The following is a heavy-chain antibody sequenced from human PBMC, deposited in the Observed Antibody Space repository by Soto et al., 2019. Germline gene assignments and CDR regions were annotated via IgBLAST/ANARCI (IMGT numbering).Heavy chain of an antibody. CDR2: INNDGGVT. V-gene: IGHV3-74*03. D-gene: IGHD1-1*01. Sequence: GGSLRLSCAASGFTFTTTWLHWVRQAPGMGLVWVSHINNDGGVTTYADSVKGRFTISRDNAKNTVYLQMNSLRAEDTAVYYCTTDGSFAQHVWGQGIMVTVSS. CDR3: TTDGSFAQHV. J-gene: IGHJ3*01. CDR1: GFTFTTTW.